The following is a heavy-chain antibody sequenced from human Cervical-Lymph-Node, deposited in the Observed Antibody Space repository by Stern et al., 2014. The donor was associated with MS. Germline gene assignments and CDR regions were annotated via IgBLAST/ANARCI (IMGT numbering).Heavy chain of an antibody. CDR2: ISGGGDTT. Sequence: EEQLVESGGGLVQPGGSLRLSCAASGFTFSRYAMTWVRQAPGQGLEWVSSISGGGDTTYYADSVKGRFTISRDNSKNTLYLQMNSLRAEDTALYYCAQGGYTYVSWGQGTLVTVSS. D-gene: IGHD5-18*01. CDR1: GFTFSRYA. V-gene: IGHV3-23*04. CDR3: AQGGYTYVS. J-gene: IGHJ5*02.